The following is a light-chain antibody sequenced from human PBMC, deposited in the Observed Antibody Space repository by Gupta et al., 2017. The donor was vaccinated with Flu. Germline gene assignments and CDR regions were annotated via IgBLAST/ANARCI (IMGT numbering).Light chain of an antibody. V-gene: IGLV2-14*01. CDR3: SSYTSSSTVL. CDR2: DVS. J-gene: IGLJ2*01. CDR1: SSDVGSFHY. Sequence: QSALTQPASVSGSPGQSITISCAGTSSDVGSFHYVSWYQHHPGKAPKLMIYDVSDRPSGVSSRFSGSKSGNTASLTISGRQAEDEADYFYSSYTSSSTVLFGGGTKLTVL.